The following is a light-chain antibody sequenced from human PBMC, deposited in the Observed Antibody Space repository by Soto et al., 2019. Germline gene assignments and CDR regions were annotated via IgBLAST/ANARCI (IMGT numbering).Light chain of an antibody. CDR2: GAS. V-gene: IGKV3-15*01. CDR3: QQYNNWPPMYT. Sequence: EIVMTQSPATLSVSPGERATLSCRASQSVSSNLAWYQQKAGQAPRLLINGASTRATGIPARFSGSGSGTEFTLTLSSLQSEDCAVYYCQQYNNWPPMYTFGQGTKLEIK. CDR1: QSVSSN. J-gene: IGKJ2*01.